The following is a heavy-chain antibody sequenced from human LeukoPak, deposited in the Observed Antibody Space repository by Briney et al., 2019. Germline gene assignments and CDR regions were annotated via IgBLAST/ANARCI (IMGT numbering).Heavy chain of an antibody. D-gene: IGHD2-8*01. CDR2: IYYSGDT. CDR1: GASIRSSSYY. Sequence: PSETLSLTCTVSGASIRSSSYYWGWIRQPPRKGLEWIGSIYYSGDTYYNPSLKSRVTISVDTSKNQFSLRLSSVTAADTAVYYCARDSPGGCTNGVCYHFDYWGQGTLVTVSS. CDR3: ARDSPGGCTNGVCYHFDY. J-gene: IGHJ4*02. V-gene: IGHV4-39*07.